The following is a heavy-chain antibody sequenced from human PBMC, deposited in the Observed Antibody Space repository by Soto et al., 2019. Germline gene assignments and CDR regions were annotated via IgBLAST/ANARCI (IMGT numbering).Heavy chain of an antibody. CDR3: ARETYYNFWSGPYYGMDV. J-gene: IGHJ6*02. V-gene: IGHV3-30*19. CDR1: GFAFNNYG. CDR2: ISYDGSNK. D-gene: IGHD3-3*01. Sequence: GGSLRLSCAASGFAFNNYGMHWVRQAPGKGLEWVAVISYDGSNKYYADSVKGRFTISRDNSKNTLYLQMNSLRAEDTAVYYCARETYYNFWSGPYYGMDVWGQGTTVTVSS.